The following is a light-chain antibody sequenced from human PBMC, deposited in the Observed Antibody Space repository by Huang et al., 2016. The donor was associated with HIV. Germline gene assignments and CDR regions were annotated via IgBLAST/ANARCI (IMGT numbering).Light chain of an antibody. J-gene: IGKJ4*01. V-gene: IGKV3-11*01. CDR3: QQRSNWPLLT. CDR1: QSVSSY. Sequence: EIVLTQSPATLSLSHGERATLSCRASQSVSSYLAWYQQKPGQAPRLLLDDASNRATGIPARFSGSGSGTDFTLTISSLEPEDFAVYYCQQRSNWPLLTFGGGTKVEIK. CDR2: DAS.